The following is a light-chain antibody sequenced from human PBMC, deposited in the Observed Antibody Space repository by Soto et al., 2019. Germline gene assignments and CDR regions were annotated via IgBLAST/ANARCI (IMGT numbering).Light chain of an antibody. CDR1: QSVSRN. V-gene: IGKV3-15*01. J-gene: IGKJ4*02. CDR2: GAS. Sequence: DIEITQSPATLPACTGERATVSCSASQSVSRNLAWYQQKPGQAPRFLIYGASTRATGIPARFSGSGSGTEFTLTIISXQSEDFAVYYCRQYDNWPLKCGGGTMVDIK. CDR3: RQYDNWPLK.